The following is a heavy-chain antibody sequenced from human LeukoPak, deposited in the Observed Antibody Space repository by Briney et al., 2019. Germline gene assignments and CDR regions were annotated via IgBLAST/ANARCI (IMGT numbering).Heavy chain of an antibody. Sequence: PGGSLRLSCAASGFTFSSYAMSWVRQAPGKGLEWVSAISGSGGSTYYADSVKGRFTISRDNSKNTLYLQMNSLRAEDTAVYYCAKAMEYYDILTGYYTPGFFGYWGQGTLVTVSS. CDR3: AKAMEYYDILTGYYTPGFFGY. V-gene: IGHV3-23*01. CDR2: ISGSGGST. D-gene: IGHD3-9*01. J-gene: IGHJ4*02. CDR1: GFTFSSYA.